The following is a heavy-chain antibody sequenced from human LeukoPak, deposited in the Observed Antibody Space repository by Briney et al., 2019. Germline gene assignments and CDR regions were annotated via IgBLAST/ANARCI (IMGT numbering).Heavy chain of an antibody. Sequence: GGSLRLSCAASGFTFSSYGMSWVRQAPGKGLEWVSAISGSGGSTYYADSVKGRFTISRDNSKNTLYLQMNSLRAEDTAVYYCAKVWSAHPNYYYMDVWGKGTTVTVSS. CDR1: GFTFSSYG. CDR3: AKVWSAHPNYYYMDV. V-gene: IGHV3-23*01. J-gene: IGHJ6*03. CDR2: ISGSGGST. D-gene: IGHD3-3*01.